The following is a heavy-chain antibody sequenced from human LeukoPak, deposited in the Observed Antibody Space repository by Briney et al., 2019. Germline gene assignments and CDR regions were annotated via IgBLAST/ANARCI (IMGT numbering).Heavy chain of an antibody. V-gene: IGHV3-7*01. D-gene: IGHD3-10*01. J-gene: IGHJ4*02. CDR1: GFTFSTYW. CDR3: AKDVTVVRGGLFDY. Sequence: PGGSLRLSCAASGFTFSTYWMNWVRQAPGKGLEWVATIKQDGSEKYYVDSVKGRFTISRDNAKNSLYLQINSLRAEDTAVYYGAKDVTVVRGGLFDYWGQGALVTVSS. CDR2: IKQDGSEK.